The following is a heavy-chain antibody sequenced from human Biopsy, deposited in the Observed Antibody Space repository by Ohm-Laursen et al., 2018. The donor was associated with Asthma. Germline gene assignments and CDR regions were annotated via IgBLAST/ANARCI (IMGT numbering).Heavy chain of an antibody. CDR2: VSHTGST. V-gene: IGHV4-59*11. CDR3: ARLADCSGGACYSYGWFDP. D-gene: IGHD2-15*01. CDR1: GGSIRSHD. Sequence: GTLSLTCLVSGGSIRSHDWTWIRLPPGKGLEYIGDVSHTGSTNYNPSLKSRVTMSLDTSKNQFSLRLTSVTPADTAVYYCARLADCSGGACYSYGWFDPWGHGTRVTVSS. J-gene: IGHJ5*02.